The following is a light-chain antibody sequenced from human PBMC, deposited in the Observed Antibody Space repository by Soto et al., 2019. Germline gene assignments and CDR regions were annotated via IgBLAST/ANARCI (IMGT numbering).Light chain of an antibody. CDR2: EVN. Sequence: QSVLTQPASVSGSPGQSITISCTGTSSDVGAYNYVSWYQQHPGKAPKLIISEVNNRPSGISNRFSGSKSGNTASLTISGLRTEDEADYYCSSFRDGKPDVFGTGTKVTVL. V-gene: IGLV2-14*01. J-gene: IGLJ1*01. CDR3: SSFRDGKPDV. CDR1: SSDVGAYNY.